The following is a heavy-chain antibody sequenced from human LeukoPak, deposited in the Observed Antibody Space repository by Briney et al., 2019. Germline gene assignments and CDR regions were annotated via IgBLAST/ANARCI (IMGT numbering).Heavy chain of an antibody. J-gene: IGHJ5*02. CDR3: ARDDATDYVFDP. Sequence: VASVKVSCKASGYTFTSYGISWVRQAPGQGLEWMGWISAYNGNTNYAQKLQGRVTMTTDTSSSTAYMELRSLRSDDTAVYYCARDDATDYVFDPWGQGTLVTVSS. CDR2: ISAYNGNT. CDR1: GYTFTSYG. V-gene: IGHV1-18*01. D-gene: IGHD4-17*01.